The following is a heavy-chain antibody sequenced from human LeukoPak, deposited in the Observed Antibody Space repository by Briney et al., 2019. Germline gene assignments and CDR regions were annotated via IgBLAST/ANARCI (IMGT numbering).Heavy chain of an antibody. Sequence: GGSLRLSCAASGFTFSSYAMSWVRQAPGKGLEWVSAISGSGGSTYYADSVKGRFTISRDNSKNTLYLQMNSLRAEDTALYYCARRSQLGGFYDYWGQGTLVTVSS. CDR1: GFTFSSYA. CDR3: ARRSQLGGFYDY. V-gene: IGHV3-23*01. CDR2: ISGSGGST. J-gene: IGHJ4*02. D-gene: IGHD3-16*01.